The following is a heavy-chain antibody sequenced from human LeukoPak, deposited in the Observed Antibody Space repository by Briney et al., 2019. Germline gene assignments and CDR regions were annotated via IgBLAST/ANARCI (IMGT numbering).Heavy chain of an antibody. Sequence: PSETLSLTCTVSGGSISSGSYYWSWIRKPAGKGLEWIGRIYTSGSTNYNPSLKSRVTISVDTSKNQFSLKLSSVTAADTAVYYCAREGDYYDTSGTLDYWGQGTLVTVSS. J-gene: IGHJ4*02. CDR3: AREGDYYDTSGTLDY. CDR2: IYTSGST. CDR1: GGSISSGSYY. V-gene: IGHV4-61*02. D-gene: IGHD3-22*01.